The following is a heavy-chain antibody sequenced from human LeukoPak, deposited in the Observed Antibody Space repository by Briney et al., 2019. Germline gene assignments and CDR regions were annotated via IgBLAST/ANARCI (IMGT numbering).Heavy chain of an antibody. V-gene: IGHV3-30*18. Sequence: PGGSLRLSCAASGFTFSSYGMHWVRQAPGKGLEWVAVISYDGSNKYYADSVKGRFTISRDNSKNTLYLQMNSLRAEDTAVYCCAKEGYYYDSSGYGPLNFDYWGQGTLVTVSS. J-gene: IGHJ4*02. CDR2: ISYDGSNK. CDR1: GFTFSSYG. D-gene: IGHD3-22*01. CDR3: AKEGYYYDSSGYGPLNFDY.